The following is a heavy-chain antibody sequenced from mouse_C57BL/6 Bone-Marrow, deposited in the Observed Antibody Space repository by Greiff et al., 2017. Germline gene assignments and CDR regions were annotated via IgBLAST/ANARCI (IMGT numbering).Heavy chain of an antibody. V-gene: IGHV5-9-1*02. CDR1: GFTFSSYA. J-gene: IGHJ2*01. D-gene: IGHD2-4*01. Sequence: EVKVVESGEGLVKPGGSLKLSCAASGFTFSSYAMSWVRQTPEKRLEWVAYISRGGDYIYYADTVKGRFPISRDHARNTLYLQMSSRKSEDTAMYYCTRIPPNYDDYLDYWGQGTTLTVSS. CDR3: TRIPPNYDDYLDY. CDR2: ISRGGDYI.